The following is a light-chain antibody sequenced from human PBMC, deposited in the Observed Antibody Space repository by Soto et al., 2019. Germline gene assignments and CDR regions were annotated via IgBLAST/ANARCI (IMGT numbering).Light chain of an antibody. Sequence: QSVLTQPASVSGSPGQSITISCTGTSSDVGGYNYVSWYQHHPGKAPKLMIYEVSNRPPGVSNRFSGSKSGNTASLTISGLQAEDEAEYYCSSYTSSSTFYVFGTGTKLTVL. J-gene: IGLJ1*01. CDR3: SSYTSSSTFYV. V-gene: IGLV2-14*01. CDR1: SSDVGGYNY. CDR2: EVS.